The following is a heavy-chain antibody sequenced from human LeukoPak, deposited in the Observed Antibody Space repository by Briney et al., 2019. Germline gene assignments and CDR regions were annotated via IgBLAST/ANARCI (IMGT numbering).Heavy chain of an antibody. V-gene: IGHV4-59*01. D-gene: IGHD3-10*01. CDR2: IFDSGST. CDR1: GNSISGFC. J-gene: IGHJ4*02. CDR3: ARGSGSYTITPFDY. Sequence: PSETLSLTCKVSGNSISGFCWSWIRQSPGKGLEWITYIFDSGSTNTNPSLKTRVTTSVDRSKNQFSLQLNSVTAADTAVYYCARGSGSYTITPFDYWGQGILVTVSS.